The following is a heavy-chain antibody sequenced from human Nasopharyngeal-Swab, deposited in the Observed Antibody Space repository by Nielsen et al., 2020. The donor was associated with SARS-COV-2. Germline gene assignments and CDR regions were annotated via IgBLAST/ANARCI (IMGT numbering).Heavy chain of an antibody. J-gene: IGHJ4*02. D-gene: IGHD3-3*01. CDR2: IYYSGST. CDR3: ARAGLAMFGVVSNFDY. CDR1: GGSISSGGYY. V-gene: IGHV4-31*03. Sequence: SETLSLTCTVSGGSISSGGYYWSWIRQHPGKGLEWIGYIYYSGSTYYNPSLKSRVTISVDTSKNQFSLKLSSVTAADTAVYYCARAGLAMFGVVSNFDYWGQGTLVTVSS.